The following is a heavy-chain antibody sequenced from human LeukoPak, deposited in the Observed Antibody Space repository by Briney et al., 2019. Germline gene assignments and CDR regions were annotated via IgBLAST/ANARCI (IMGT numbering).Heavy chain of an antibody. CDR1: GGSISSAGYY. Sequence: ALPPPCTVPGGSISSAGYYWGWFRQYSGKGLLGGVGYICYSGTTYYNPSLKSRLSISVDTSNNQFSLRMRSVTAADTAMYFCARKRDDGDYHIDYWGQGIPVTVSS. V-gene: IGHV4-31*03. CDR3: ARKRDDGDYHIDY. CDR2: ICYSGTT. J-gene: IGHJ4*02. D-gene: IGHD4-17*01.